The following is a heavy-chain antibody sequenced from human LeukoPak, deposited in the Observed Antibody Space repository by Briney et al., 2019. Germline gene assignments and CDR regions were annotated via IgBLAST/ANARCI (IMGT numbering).Heavy chain of an antibody. CDR1: GFTFSSHS. D-gene: IGHD1-26*01. Sequence: VGSLRLSCAASGFTFSSHSINWVRQAPGKGLEWVSDISSSGSTIYYADSVEGRFTTSRDDAKNSLFLQMNSLRAEDTAVYYCANALGAHYFGSWGQGTLDPLSS. CDR3: ANALGAHYFGS. CDR2: ISSSGSTI. J-gene: IGHJ4*02. V-gene: IGHV3-48*03.